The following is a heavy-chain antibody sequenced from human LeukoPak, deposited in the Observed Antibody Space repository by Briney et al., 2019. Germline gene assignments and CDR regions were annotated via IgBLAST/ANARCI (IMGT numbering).Heavy chain of an antibody. CDR1: GYTFTSYD. J-gene: IGHJ4*02. Sequence: ASVKVSCKASGYTFTSYDINWVRQATGQGLEWMGWMNPNCGNTGYAQKFQGRVTMTRNTSISTAYMELSSLRSEDTAVYYCARGGGVGVEMATTDYDYWGQGTLVTVSS. D-gene: IGHD5-24*01. CDR2: MNPNCGNT. V-gene: IGHV1-8*01. CDR3: ARGGGVGVEMATTDYDY.